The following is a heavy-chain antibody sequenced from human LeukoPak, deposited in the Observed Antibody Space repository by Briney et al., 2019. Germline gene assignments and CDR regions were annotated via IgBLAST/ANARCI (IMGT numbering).Heavy chain of an antibody. J-gene: IGHJ6*04. CDR3: AKSRLVAVVAAYMDV. D-gene: IGHD2-15*01. V-gene: IGHV3-30*18. CDR2: ISWDGTAQ. CDR1: GFTFSDYG. Sequence: GRSLRLSCAASGFTFSDYGMHWVRQAPGKGLEWVAVISWDGTAQHYVDSVKGRFTISRDNSKNTLYLQLDSLRPEDTAVYYCAKSRLVAVVAAYMDVWGKGTTVTVSS.